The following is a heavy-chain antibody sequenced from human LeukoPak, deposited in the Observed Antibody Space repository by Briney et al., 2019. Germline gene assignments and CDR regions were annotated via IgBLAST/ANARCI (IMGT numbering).Heavy chain of an antibody. CDR1: GYTFTSYG. V-gene: IGHV1-18*01. J-gene: IGHJ4*02. CDR3: ARDSIAAAGTLLDY. D-gene: IGHD6-13*01. Sequence: ASVKVSCTASGYTFTSYGISWVRQAPGQGLEWMGWISAYNGNTNYAQKLQGRVTMTTDTSTSTAYMELRSLRSDDTAVYYCARDSIAAAGTLLDYWGQGTLVTVSS. CDR2: ISAYNGNT.